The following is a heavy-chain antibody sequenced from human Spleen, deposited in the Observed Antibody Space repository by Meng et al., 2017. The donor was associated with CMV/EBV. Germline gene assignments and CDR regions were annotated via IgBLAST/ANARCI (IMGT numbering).Heavy chain of an antibody. D-gene: IGHD3-22*01. CDR1: GGSISSSSYY. CDR3: ARDGSGSSGYYLNYYYYYGMDV. J-gene: IGHJ6*02. V-gene: IGHV4-61*01. CDR2: IYYSGST. Sequence: SETLSLTCTVSGGSISSSSYYWSWIRQPPGKGLEWIGYIYYSGSTNYNPSLKSRVTISVDTSKNQFSPKLSSVTAADTAVYYCARDGSGSSGYYLNYYYYYGMDVWGQGTTVTVSS.